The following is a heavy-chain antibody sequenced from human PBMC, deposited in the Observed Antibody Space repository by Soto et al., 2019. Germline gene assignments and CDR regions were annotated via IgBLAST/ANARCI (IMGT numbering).Heavy chain of an antibody. CDR1: GYTFTSYY. CDR3: ARSLDILTGYYWPPFDY. CDR2: INPSGGST. Sequence: QVQLVQSGAEVKKPGASVKVSCKASGYTFTSYYMHWVRQAPGQGLEWMGIINPSGGSTSYAQKFQGRVTMTRDTSTSTVYMELSSLRSEDTAVYYCARSLDILTGYYWPPFDYWAREPWSPSPQ. J-gene: IGHJ4*02. V-gene: IGHV1-46*01. D-gene: IGHD3-9*01.